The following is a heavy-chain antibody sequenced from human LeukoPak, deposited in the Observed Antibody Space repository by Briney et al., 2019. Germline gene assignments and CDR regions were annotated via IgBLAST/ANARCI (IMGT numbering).Heavy chain of an antibody. CDR1: GGSISSGSYY. CDR2: IYTSGST. Sequence: SETLSLTCTVSGGSISSGSYYWSWIRQPAGKGLEWIGRIYTSGSTNYNPSLKSRVTISVDTSKNQFSLKLSSVTAADTAVYYCARYVVRENWFDPWGQGTLVTVSS. J-gene: IGHJ5*02. D-gene: IGHD3-10*01. CDR3: ARYVVRENWFDP. V-gene: IGHV4-61*02.